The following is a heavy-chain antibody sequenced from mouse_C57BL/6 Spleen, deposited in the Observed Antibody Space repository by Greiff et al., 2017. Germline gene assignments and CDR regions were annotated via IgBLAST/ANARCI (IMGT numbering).Heavy chain of an antibody. D-gene: IGHD2-4*01. J-gene: IGHJ1*03. CDR2: ISSGGDYI. CDR1: GFTFSSYA. CDR3: TRAPYDYEYFDV. V-gene: IGHV5-9-1*02. Sequence: EVQLVESGEGLVKPGGSLKLSCAASGFTFSSYAMSWVRQTPEKRLEWVAYISSGGDYIYYADTVKGRFTISRDNARNTLYLQMSSLKSEDTAMYYCTRAPYDYEYFDVWGTGTTVTVSS.